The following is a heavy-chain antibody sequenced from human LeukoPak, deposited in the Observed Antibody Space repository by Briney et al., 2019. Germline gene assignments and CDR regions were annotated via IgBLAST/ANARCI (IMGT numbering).Heavy chain of an antibody. D-gene: IGHD6-13*01. J-gene: IGHJ3*02. CDR2: ISWNSGSI. CDR1: GFTFDDYA. CDR3: AKTASGYSFLEDAFDI. V-gene: IGHV3-9*01. Sequence: GRSLRLSCAASGFTFDDYAMHWVRQAPGKGLEGVSGISWNSGSIGYADSVKGRFTISRDNAKNSPYLQMNSLRAEDTALYYCAKTASGYSFLEDAFDIWGQGTMVTVSS.